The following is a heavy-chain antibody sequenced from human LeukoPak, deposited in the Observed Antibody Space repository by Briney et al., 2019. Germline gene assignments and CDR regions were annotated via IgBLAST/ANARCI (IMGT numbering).Heavy chain of an antibody. CDR1: GGSISSYY. J-gene: IGHJ4*02. CDR3: ARVYYDSSGYYADY. CDR2: IYYSGST. D-gene: IGHD3-22*01. V-gene: IGHV4-59*01. Sequence: PSETLSLTCTVSGGSISSYYWRWIRQPPGKGLEWIGYIYYSGSTNYNPSLKSRVTISVDTSKNQFSLKLSSVTAADTAVYYCARVYYDSSGYYADYWGQGTLVTVSS.